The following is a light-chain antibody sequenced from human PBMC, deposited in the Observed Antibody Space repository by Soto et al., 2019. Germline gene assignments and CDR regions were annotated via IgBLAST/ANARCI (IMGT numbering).Light chain of an antibody. CDR2: DVS. Sequence: QSALTQPASVSGSPGQSITISCTGTSSDVGGYNYVSWYQQHPGKAPKLMIYDVSNRPSGVSNRLSGSKSGNTASLTISGLQAEDEDDYYCSSYTSSSTYVVFGGGTKLTVL. CDR1: SSDVGGYNY. CDR3: SSYTSSSTYVV. V-gene: IGLV2-14*01. J-gene: IGLJ2*01.